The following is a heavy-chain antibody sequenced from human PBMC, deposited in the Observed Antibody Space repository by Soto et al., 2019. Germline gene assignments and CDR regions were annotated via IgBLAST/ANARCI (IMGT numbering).Heavy chain of an antibody. CDR1: GGSISNHY. Sequence: QVQLQESGPGLVKPSETLSLTCSVSGGSISNHYWSWIRQPPGKGLEWIGYIYYNGNTNYNPSLKSRVTMPVDTSRNHISLKLTTVTAADTAVYYCTRANWYSEYWGQGTLVTVSS. CDR3: TRANWYSEY. D-gene: IGHD7-27*01. CDR2: IYYNGNT. V-gene: IGHV4-59*11. J-gene: IGHJ4*02.